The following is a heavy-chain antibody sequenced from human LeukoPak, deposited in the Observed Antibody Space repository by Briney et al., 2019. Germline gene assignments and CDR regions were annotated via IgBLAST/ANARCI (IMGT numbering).Heavy chain of an antibody. Sequence: GGSLRLFCVASGFTLSSYAMSWVRQAPAKGLEWVSAIRSGGDTFYADSVKGRFTISRDDSGNTLYLQMNSLTAGDTAIYYCATQNFDYWGPGTLLTVSS. CDR1: GFTLSSYA. CDR2: IRSGGDT. CDR3: ATQNFDY. J-gene: IGHJ4*02. V-gene: IGHV3-23*01.